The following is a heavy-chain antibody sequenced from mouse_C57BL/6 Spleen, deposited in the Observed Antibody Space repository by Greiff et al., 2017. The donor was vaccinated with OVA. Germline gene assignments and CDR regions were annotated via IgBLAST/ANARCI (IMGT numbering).Heavy chain of an antibody. CDR3: ARAYGSSFWYFDV. J-gene: IGHJ1*03. Sequence: EVMLVESGPGLAKPSQTLSLTCSVTGYSITSDYWNWIRKFPGNKLEYMGYISYSGSTYYNPSLKSRISITRDTSKNQYYLQLNSVTTEDTATYYCARAYGSSFWYFDVWGTGTTVTVSS. D-gene: IGHD1-1*01. CDR1: GYSITSDY. V-gene: IGHV3-8*01. CDR2: ISYSGST.